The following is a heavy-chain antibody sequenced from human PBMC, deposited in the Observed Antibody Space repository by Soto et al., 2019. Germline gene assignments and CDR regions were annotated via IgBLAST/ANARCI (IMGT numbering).Heavy chain of an antibody. D-gene: IGHD3-22*01. CDR2: IIPIFGTA. J-gene: IGHJ4*02. Sequence: VKFTCKESGGTFSSYAISWVRQAPGQGLEWMGGIIPIFGTANYAQKFQGRVTITADESTSTAYMELSSLRSEDTAVYYCAAGYYYDSSGYYYYYFDYWGQGTLVTVSS. CDR1: GGTFSSYA. V-gene: IGHV1-69*13. CDR3: AAGYYYDSSGYYYYYFDY.